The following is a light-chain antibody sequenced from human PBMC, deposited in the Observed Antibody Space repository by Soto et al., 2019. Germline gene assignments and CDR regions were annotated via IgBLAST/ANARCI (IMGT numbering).Light chain of an antibody. CDR3: QQYNNRPYT. CDR2: RAS. Sequence: EIVITQSPATLSVSPGGSATLSCRASQHCSSNFAWYRQTPGQAPTLHIYRASTMATGIPARFSGSGSGTELSLNISSLQSEGFEVDYCQQYNNRPYTLGQGTKVEIK. J-gene: IGKJ2*01. V-gene: IGKV3-15*01. CDR1: QHCSSN.